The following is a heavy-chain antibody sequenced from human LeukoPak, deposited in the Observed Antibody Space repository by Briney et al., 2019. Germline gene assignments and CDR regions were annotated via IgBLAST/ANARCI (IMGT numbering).Heavy chain of an antibody. Sequence: ASVKVSCKASGYTFTSYDINWVRQATGQGLEWMGWMNPNSGNTGYAQKFQGRVTMTRNTSISTPYMELSSLRSEDTAVYYCARAGSGSYYRWFDPWGQGTLVTVSS. CDR2: MNPNSGNT. D-gene: IGHD3-10*01. CDR1: GYTFTSYD. J-gene: IGHJ5*02. V-gene: IGHV1-8*01. CDR3: ARAGSGSYYRWFDP.